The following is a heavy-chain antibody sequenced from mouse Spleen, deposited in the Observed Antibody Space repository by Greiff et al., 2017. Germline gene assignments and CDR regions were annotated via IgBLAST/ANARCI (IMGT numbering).Heavy chain of an antibody. CDR3: ARDYYGSRDYYAMDY. V-gene: IGHV5-9*04. CDR1: GFTFSSYA. Sequence: EVKLMESGGGLVKLGGSLKLSCAASGFTFSSYAMSWVRQTPEKRLEWVATISSGGGNTYYPDSVKGRFTISRDNAKNTLYLQMSSLKSEDTAMYYCARDYYGSRDYYAMDYWGQGTSVTVSS. J-gene: IGHJ4*01. CDR2: ISSGGGNT. D-gene: IGHD1-1*01.